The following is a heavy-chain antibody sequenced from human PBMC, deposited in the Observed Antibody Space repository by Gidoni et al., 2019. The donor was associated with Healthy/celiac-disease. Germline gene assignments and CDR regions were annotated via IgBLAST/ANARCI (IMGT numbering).Heavy chain of an antibody. J-gene: IGHJ3*02. CDR1: GGSISSYY. CDR2: IYYSGST. Sequence: QVQLQESGPGLVKPSETLSLTCTVPGGSISSYYWSWIRQPPGKGLEWIGYIYYSGSTNYNPSLKSRVTISVDTSKNQFSLKLSSVTAADTAVYYCARDTSMVRGVTDDAFDIWGQGTMVTVSS. V-gene: IGHV4-59*01. CDR3: ARDTSMVRGVTDDAFDI. D-gene: IGHD3-10*01.